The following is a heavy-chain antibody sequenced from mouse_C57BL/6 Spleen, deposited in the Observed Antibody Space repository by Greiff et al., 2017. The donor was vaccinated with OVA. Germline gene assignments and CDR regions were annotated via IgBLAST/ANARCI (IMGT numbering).Heavy chain of an antibody. CDR1: GYTFTDYY. V-gene: IGHV1-26*01. Sequence: EVQLQQSGPELVKPGASVKISCKASGYTFTDYYMNWVKQSHGKSLEWIGDINPNNGGTSYNQKFKGKATLTVDKSSSTAYMELRSLTSEDSAVYYCARVITTVYYAMDYWGQGTSVTVSS. CDR3: ARVITTVYYAMDY. D-gene: IGHD2-4*01. CDR2: INPNNGGT. J-gene: IGHJ4*01.